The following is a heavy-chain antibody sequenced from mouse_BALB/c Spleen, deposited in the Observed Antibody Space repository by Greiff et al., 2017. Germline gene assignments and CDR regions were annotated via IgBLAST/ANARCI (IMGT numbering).Heavy chain of an antibody. V-gene: IGHV5-4*02. J-gene: IGHJ4*01. CDR3: ARAYRYDYAMDY. D-gene: IGHD2-14*01. Sequence: EVQRVESGGGLVKPGGSLKLSCAASGFTFSDYYMYWVRQTPEKRLEWVATISDGGSYTYYPDSVKGRFTISRDNAKNNLYLQMSSLKSEDTAMYYCARAYRYDYAMDYWGQGTSVTVSS. CDR2: ISDGGSYT. CDR1: GFTFSDYY.